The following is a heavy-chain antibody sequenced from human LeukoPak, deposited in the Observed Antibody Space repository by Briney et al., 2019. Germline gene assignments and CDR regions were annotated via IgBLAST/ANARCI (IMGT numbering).Heavy chain of an antibody. J-gene: IGHJ4*02. V-gene: IGHV3-30*18. CDR2: ISYDGSNK. CDR3: AKPRGVWSGYYY. CDR1: GFTFSSYG. D-gene: IGHD3-3*01. Sequence: GRSLRLSCAASGFTFSSYGMHWVRQAPGKGLEWVAVISYDGSNKYYADSVKGRFTISRDNSKNTLYLQMNSLRAEDTAVYYRAKPRGVWSGYYYWGQGTLVTVSS.